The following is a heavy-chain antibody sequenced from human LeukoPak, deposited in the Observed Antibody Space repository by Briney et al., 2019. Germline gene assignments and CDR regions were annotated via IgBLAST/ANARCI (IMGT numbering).Heavy chain of an antibody. CDR2: IYYSGST. CDR3: ARGTWSSSIDY. J-gene: IGHJ4*02. Sequence: SQTLSLTCTVSGGSISSGDYYWSWIRQPPGKGLEWIGYIYYSGSTYYNPSLKSRLTISGDTSKNQFSLRLSSVTAADTAVYYCARGTWSSSIDYWGQGTLVTVSS. CDR1: GGSISSGDYY. V-gene: IGHV4-30-4*01. D-gene: IGHD6-6*01.